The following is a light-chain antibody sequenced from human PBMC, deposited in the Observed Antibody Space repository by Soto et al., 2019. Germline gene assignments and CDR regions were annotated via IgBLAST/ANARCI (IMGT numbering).Light chain of an antibody. V-gene: IGKV1-39*01. J-gene: IGKJ4*01. CDR3: QQSYRTPFPN. CDR1: QNISNY. Sequence: DIQMTQSPSSLSASVGDRVTITCRASQNISNYLHWYQQKPGKAPNLLISAASSLQSGVPSRFSGSGSGTDFTLTISTLQPEDFATYYCQQSYRTPFPNFGGGTKVEVK. CDR2: AAS.